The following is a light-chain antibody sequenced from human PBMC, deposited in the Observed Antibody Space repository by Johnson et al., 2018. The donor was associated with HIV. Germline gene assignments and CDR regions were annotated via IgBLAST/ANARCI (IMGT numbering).Light chain of an antibody. CDR2: ENN. Sequence: QSILTQPPSVSAAPGQKVTVSCSGNTSNIENNYVSWYQHFPGAAPKLLIYENNKRPSGIPDRFSGSKSGTSATLGITGLQTGDEADYYCGTWDSSLSGFYGVGTGTKVAVL. CDR3: GTWDSSLSGFYG. J-gene: IGLJ1*01. V-gene: IGLV1-51*02. CDR1: TSNIENNY.